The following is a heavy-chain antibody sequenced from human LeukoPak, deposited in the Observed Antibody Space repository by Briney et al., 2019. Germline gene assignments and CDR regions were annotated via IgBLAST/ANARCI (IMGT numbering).Heavy chain of an antibody. V-gene: IGHV1-2*02. Sequence: ASVKVSCKASGYTFTSYGISWVRQAPGQGLEWMGWINPHSGGTDHAQKFQGRVTMTRDTSISTAYMELSRLRSDDTAVYYCARDMDSGPDFFDYWGRGTLVTVSS. CDR1: GYTFTSYG. CDR2: INPHSGGT. CDR3: ARDMDSGPDFFDY. J-gene: IGHJ4*02. D-gene: IGHD1-26*01.